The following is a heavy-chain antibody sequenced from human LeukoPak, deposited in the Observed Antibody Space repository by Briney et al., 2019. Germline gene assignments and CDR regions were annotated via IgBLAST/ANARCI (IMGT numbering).Heavy chain of an antibody. V-gene: IGHV7-4-1*02. CDR1: GYTFSSHA. J-gene: IGHJ4*02. CDR3: AKGGKKCCHGDFDY. D-gene: IGHD4-23*01. Sequence: ASVKVSCKASGYTFSSHAMIWVRQAPGQGFEWMGWINTNTGNPRYGQGFTGRFVFSLDTSVSTAYLQMNSLRAEDTAVYYCAKGGKKCCHGDFDYWGQGTLVTVSS. CDR2: INTNTGNP.